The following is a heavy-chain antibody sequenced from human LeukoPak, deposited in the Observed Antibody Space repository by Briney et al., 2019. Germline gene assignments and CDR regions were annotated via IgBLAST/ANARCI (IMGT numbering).Heavy chain of an antibody. V-gene: IGHV1-18*01. J-gene: IGHJ6*03. Sequence: EASVKVSCKASGYTFTSYGISWVRQAPGQGLEWMGWISAYNGNTNYAQKLQGRVTMTTDTSTSTAYMELGSLRSDDTAVYYCASFRSSPFNYYYMDVWGKGTTVTVSS. CDR3: ASFRSSPFNYYYMDV. CDR2: ISAYNGNT. D-gene: IGHD6-6*01. CDR1: GYTFTSYG.